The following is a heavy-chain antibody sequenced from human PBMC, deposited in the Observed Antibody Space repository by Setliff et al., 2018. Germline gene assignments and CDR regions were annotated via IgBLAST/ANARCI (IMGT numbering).Heavy chain of an antibody. CDR2: INYSGRN. CDR3: ARQKYWSGYYGEGYYYYMDV. Sequence: PSETLSLTCNASGGSFSTSSDYWGWIRQPPGKGLEWIGSINYSGRNYYNPSLKSRVTIFADTSKNQFSLLLNSVTAADTALYYCARQKYWSGYYGEGYYYYMDVWGKGTTVTVSS. D-gene: IGHD3-3*01. J-gene: IGHJ6*03. V-gene: IGHV4-39*01. CDR1: GGSFSTSSDY.